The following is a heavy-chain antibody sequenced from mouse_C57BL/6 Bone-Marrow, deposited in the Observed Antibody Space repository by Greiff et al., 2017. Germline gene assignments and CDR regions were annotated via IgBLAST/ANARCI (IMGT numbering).Heavy chain of an antibody. V-gene: IGHV1-82*01. D-gene: IGHD1-1*01. CDR2: IYPGDGDT. CDR3: ARDGSSQYYFDY. CDR1: GYAFSSSW. Sequence: VKLMESGPELVKPGASVKISCKASGYAFSSSWMNWVKQRPGKGLEWLGRIYPGDGDTNYNGTFKGKATLTADKYSSTAYMQLSSLTSEDSAVYFCARDGSSQYYFDYWGKGTTLTVAS. J-gene: IGHJ2*01.